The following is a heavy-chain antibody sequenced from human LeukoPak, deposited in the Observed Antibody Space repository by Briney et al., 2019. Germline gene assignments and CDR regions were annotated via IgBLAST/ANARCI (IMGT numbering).Heavy chain of an antibody. D-gene: IGHD6-13*01. CDR2: ISYDGSNK. CDR3: AKEGSDGSSWQGYYYYYYYMDV. J-gene: IGHJ6*03. CDR1: GFTFSNYW. Sequence: GGSLRLSCAASGFTFSNYWMSWVRQAPGKGLEWVAVISYDGSNKYYADSVKGRFTISRDNSKNTLYLQMNSLRAEDTAVYYCAKEGSDGSSWQGYYYYYYYMDVWGKGTTVTVSS. V-gene: IGHV3-30*18.